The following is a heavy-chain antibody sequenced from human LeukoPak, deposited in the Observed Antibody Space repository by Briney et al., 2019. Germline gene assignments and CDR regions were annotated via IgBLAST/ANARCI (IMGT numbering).Heavy chain of an antibody. CDR1: GGSFSGYY. CDR3: ARVAPESDY. V-gene: IGHV4-34*01. Sequence: SETLSLTCAVYGGSFSGYYWSWIRQPPGKGLEWIGEINHSGSTNYNPSLKSRVTISVDTSKNQFSLKLSSVTAADTAVYYCARVAPESDYWGQGTLVTVSS. J-gene: IGHJ4*02. CDR2: INHSGST.